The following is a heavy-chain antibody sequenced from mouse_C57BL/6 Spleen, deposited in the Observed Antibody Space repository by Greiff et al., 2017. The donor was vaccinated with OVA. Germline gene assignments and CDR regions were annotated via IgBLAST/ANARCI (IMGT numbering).Heavy chain of an antibody. V-gene: IGHV8-8*01. CDR3: ARIAEGLRRLFAY. D-gene: IGHD2-4*01. J-gene: IGHJ3*01. CDR2: ICWDDDK. Sequence: QVTLKVSGPGILQPSPTLSLTCSFSGFSLSTFGMGVGWLRQPSGQGLEWLAHICWDDDKYYNPALKSRPTISKDTSKKQEILKSANVDTADAATYYGARIAEGLRRLFAYWGQGTLVTVSA. CDR1: GFSLSTFGMG.